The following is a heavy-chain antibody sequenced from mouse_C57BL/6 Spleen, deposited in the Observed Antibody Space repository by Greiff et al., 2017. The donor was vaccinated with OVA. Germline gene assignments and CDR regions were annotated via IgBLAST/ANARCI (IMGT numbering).Heavy chain of an antibody. J-gene: IGHJ2*01. D-gene: IGHD2-3*01. CDR1: GFSLTSYA. CDR3: ARNRGDGYYDY. CDR2: IWTGGGT. V-gene: IGHV2-9-1*01. Sequence: QVQLKESGPGLVAPSQSLSITCTVSGFSLTSYAISWVRQPPGKGLEWLGVIWTGGGTTYNSALKSRLSISKDNSKRQVFLKMNSLQTDDTARYYCARNRGDGYYDYWGQGTTLTVSS.